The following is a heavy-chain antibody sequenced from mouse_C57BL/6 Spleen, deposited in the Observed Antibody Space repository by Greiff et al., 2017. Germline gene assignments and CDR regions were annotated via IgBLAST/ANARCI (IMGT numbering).Heavy chain of an antibody. D-gene: IGHD2-5*01. J-gene: IGHJ1*03. V-gene: IGHV1-52*01. Sequence: QVQLQQPGAELVRPGSSVKLSCKASGYTFTSYWMHWVKQRPIQGLEWIGNIDPSDSETHYNQKFKDKATLTVDKSSSTAYMQLSSLTSEDSAVYYCACRLSNYRYWDIDVWGTGTTVTVSS. CDR1: GYTFTSYW. CDR2: IDPSDSET. CDR3: ACRLSNYRYWDIDV.